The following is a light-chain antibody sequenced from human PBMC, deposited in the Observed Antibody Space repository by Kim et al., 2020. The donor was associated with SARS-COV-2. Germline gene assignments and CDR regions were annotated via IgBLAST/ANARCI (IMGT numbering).Light chain of an antibody. V-gene: IGKV1-27*01. Sequence: DIQMTQSPSSLSASVGDRVTITCRASQGISYYLAWYQQKPGKVPKLLIYAASTLQSGVPSRFSGSGSGTDFTLTISSLQPEDVATYYCQKYNSAPLTFGGGTKLEI. CDR3: QKYNSAPLT. CDR1: QGISYY. CDR2: AAS. J-gene: IGKJ4*01.